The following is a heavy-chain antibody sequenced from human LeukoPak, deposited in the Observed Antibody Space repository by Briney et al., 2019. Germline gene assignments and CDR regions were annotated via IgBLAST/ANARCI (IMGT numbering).Heavy chain of an antibody. D-gene: IGHD6-13*01. J-gene: IGHJ4*02. CDR3: ARVGPPSSSWYVYFDY. CDR2: IYYSGSA. Sequence: SETLSLTCTVSGGSISSSSYYWGWIRQPPGKGLEWIGSIYYSGSAYYNPSLKSRVTISVDTSKNQFSLKLSSVTAADTAVYYCARVGPPSSSWYVYFDYWGQGTLVTVSS. V-gene: IGHV4-39*07. CDR1: GGSISSSSYY.